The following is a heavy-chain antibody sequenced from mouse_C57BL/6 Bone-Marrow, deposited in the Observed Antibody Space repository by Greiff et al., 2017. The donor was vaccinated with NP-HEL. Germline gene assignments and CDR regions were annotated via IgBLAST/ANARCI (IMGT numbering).Heavy chain of an antibody. CDR1: GYTFTSYW. CDR2: IDPSDSYT. CDR3: ALYYYGSSNYFDY. V-gene: IGHV1-50*01. Sequence: QVQLQQPGAELVKPGASVKLSCKASGYTFTSYWMQWVKQRPGQGLEWIGEIDPSDSYTNYNQKFKGKATLTVDPSSSTAYMQLSSLTSEDSAVYYCALYYYGSSNYFDYWGQGTTLTVSS. D-gene: IGHD1-1*01. J-gene: IGHJ2*01.